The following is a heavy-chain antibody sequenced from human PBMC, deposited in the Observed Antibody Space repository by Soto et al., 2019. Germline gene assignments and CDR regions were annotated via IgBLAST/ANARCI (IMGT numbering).Heavy chain of an antibody. Sequence: SETLSLTCTVSGGSISSHYWSWIRQPPGKGLEWIGYIYYSGSTNYNPSLKSRVTISVDTSKNQFSLKLSSVTAADTAVYYCARVGGYGDYEYYYYMDVWGKGTTVTVSS. J-gene: IGHJ6*03. CDR3: ARVGGYGDYEYYYYMDV. CDR1: GGSISSHY. CDR2: IYYSGST. D-gene: IGHD4-17*01. V-gene: IGHV4-59*11.